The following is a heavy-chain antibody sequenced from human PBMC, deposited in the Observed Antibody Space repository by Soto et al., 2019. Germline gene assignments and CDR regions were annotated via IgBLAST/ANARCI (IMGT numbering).Heavy chain of an antibody. J-gene: IGHJ6*02. CDR3: ARWYYDILTGYSPNHHYYYYGMDV. V-gene: IGHV3-48*02. CDR1: GFTFSSYS. Sequence: GGSLRLSCAASGFTFSSYSMNWVRQAPGKGLEWVSYISSSSSTIYYADSVKGRFTISRDNAKNSLYLQVNSLRDEDTAVYYCARWYYDILTGYSPNHHYYYYGMDVWGQGTTVTVSS. CDR2: ISSSSSTI. D-gene: IGHD3-9*01.